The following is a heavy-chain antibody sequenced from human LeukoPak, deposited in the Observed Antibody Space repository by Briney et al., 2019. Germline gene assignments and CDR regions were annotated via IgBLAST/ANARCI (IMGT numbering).Heavy chain of an antibody. V-gene: IGHV3-7*04. J-gene: IGHJ4*02. D-gene: IGHD3-9*01. CDR3: ARGGIFDY. Sequence: SGGSLRLSCAASGFTFSNYWMICVRQAPGKGLEWVGNIKQDGSEKRYADSVRGRFTISRDNAQTSLYLQMNSLRSEDTAVYYCARGGIFDYWGQGTLVNVSS. CDR1: GFTFSNYW. CDR2: IKQDGSEK.